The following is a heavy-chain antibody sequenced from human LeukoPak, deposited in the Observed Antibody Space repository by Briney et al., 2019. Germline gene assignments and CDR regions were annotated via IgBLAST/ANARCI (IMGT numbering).Heavy chain of an antibody. D-gene: IGHD5-24*01. V-gene: IGHV3-23*01. J-gene: IGHJ3*02. CDR1: GVTFSNSA. CDR2: ITKNGDQT. CDR3: VKSAGKDGYRDVFDI. Sequence: GGSLRLSCVPSGVTFSNSALNWVRQAPGKGLEWVATITKNGDQTYYADSVKGLFTISRDTFRDTLYLQMNSLRAEDTAVYHCVKSAGKDGYRDVFDIWGQGTVVTVSS.